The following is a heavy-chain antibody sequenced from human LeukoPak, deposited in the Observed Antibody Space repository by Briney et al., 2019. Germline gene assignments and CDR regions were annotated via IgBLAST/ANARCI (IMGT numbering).Heavy chain of an antibody. Sequence: GESLKISCKGSGYSFTSFWIGWVRPIPGKGLEWMGVIYPGDSDTRYSPSFQGQVTISADKSISTVYLQWSSLKASDTAMYYCARQIVATVKVFDYWGQGTLVTVSS. D-gene: IGHD5-12*01. J-gene: IGHJ4*02. V-gene: IGHV5-51*01. CDR3: ARQIVATVKVFDY. CDR1: GYSFTSFW. CDR2: IYPGDSDT.